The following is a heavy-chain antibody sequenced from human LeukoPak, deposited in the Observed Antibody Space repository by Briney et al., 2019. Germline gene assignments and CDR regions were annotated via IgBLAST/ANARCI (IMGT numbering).Heavy chain of an antibody. Sequence: GGSLRLSCAVSGFTFSSYAMSWVRQAPGKGLEWVSAISGSGGSTYYADSVKGRFTISRDNSKNTLYLQMNSLRAEDTAVYYCAKDPRPGPFGDSTEADYWGQGTLVTVSS. CDR2: ISGSGGST. J-gene: IGHJ4*02. CDR3: AKDPRPGPFGDSTEADY. V-gene: IGHV3-23*01. CDR1: GFTFSSYA. D-gene: IGHD3-22*01.